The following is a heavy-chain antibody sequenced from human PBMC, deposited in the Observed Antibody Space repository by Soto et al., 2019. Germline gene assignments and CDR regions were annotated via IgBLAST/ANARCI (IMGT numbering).Heavy chain of an antibody. CDR2: IIPIFNST. CDR3: AREGRGKKAGYNGLVSLGY. D-gene: IGHD2-2*02. CDR1: GSRFSNYV. V-gene: IGHV1-69*06. J-gene: IGHJ4*02. Sequence: QVQLVQSGAEVKTPGSSLKVSCKVSGSRFSNYVISWVRQAPGHGLEWLGRIIPIFNSTKYAQGFQGRVTTTADKSTSTASLELSSLGPDDTAAYYCAREGRGKKAGYNGLVSLGYWGQGTLVTVSS.